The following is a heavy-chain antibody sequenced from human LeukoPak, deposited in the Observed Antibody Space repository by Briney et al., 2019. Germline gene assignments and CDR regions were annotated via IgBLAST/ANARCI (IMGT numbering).Heavy chain of an antibody. D-gene: IGHD3-9*01. CDR2: ISGRGIRT. J-gene: IGHJ4*02. V-gene: IGHV3-23*01. CDR3: AKSIDFTGYSSWDY. Sequence: GGSLRLSCAASGFTFSICAMSWVREAPGKGLEWVSGISGRGIRTFCADSVNGRFTISRDNSKNTLYLQIHSLRAEDTAVYYCAKSIDFTGYSSWDYWGRGTLVTVSS. CDR1: GFTFSICA.